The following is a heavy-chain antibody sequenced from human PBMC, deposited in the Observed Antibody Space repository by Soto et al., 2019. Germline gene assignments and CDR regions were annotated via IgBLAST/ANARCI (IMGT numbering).Heavy chain of an antibody. D-gene: IGHD3-9*01. CDR3: ARSVGYYDSSPGDYQVFFDF. V-gene: IGHV4-39*01. CDR1: GGSITTSSYY. CDR2: IYYSGST. Sequence: QVQLRESGPRLVKPSETLSLTCSVSGGSITTSSYYWGWIRQTPGKGPEWIASIYYSGSTYYKPSLRSRVTISIDTPKNQFSLKLSSVTAADTAVYYCARSVGYYDSSPGDYQVFFDFWGQGTLVTVSS. J-gene: IGHJ4*02.